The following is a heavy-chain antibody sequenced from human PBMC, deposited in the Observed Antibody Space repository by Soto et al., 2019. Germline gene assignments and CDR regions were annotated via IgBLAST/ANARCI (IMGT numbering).Heavy chain of an antibody. CDR2: INPNSGGT. CDR1: GYTFTGYY. V-gene: IGHV1-2*04. CDR3: ARTGWKLVNYYGSGSYYGPFDY. D-gene: IGHD3-10*01. Sequence: ASVKVSCKASGYTFTGYYMHWVRQAPGQGLEWMGWINPNSGGTNYAQKFQGWVTMTRDTSISTAYMELSRLRSDDTAVYYCARTGWKLVNYYGSGSYYGPFDYWGQGTLVTVSS. J-gene: IGHJ4*02.